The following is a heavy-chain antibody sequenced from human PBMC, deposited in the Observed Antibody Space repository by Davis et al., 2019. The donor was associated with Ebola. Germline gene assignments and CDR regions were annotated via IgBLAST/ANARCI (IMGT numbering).Heavy chain of an antibody. CDR1: GYTFTSYG. D-gene: IGHD5-18*01. J-gene: IGHJ5*02. V-gene: IGHV1-18*01. CDR2: ISAYNGNT. CDR3: ARETTAMGTRNWFDP. Sequence: AASVKVSCKASGYTFTSYGISWVRQAPGQGLEWMGWISAYNGNTNYAQKLQGRVTMTTDTSTSTAYMELRSLRSEDTAEYYCARETTAMGTRNWFDPWGQGTLVTVSS.